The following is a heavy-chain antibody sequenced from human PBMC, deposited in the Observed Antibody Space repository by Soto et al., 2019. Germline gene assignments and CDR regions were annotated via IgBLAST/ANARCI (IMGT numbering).Heavy chain of an antibody. CDR2: IYYSGRT. Sequence: QVQLQESGPGLVQPSETLSLTCTVSGGSIRDYFWTWIRQPPGKGLEWIGYIYYSGRTNSNPSLKSRGSISVDTSKNHFALQLRSVTAADTAVYYCARVGGDDFGDSGGFDYWGQGTLVTVSS. D-gene: IGHD4-17*01. J-gene: IGHJ4*02. CDR3: ARVGGDDFGDSGGFDY. CDR1: GGSIRDYF. V-gene: IGHV4-59*01.